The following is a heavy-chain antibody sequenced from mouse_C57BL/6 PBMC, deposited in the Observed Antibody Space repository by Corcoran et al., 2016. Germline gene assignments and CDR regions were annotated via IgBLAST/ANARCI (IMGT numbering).Heavy chain of an antibody. Sequence: EVQLQQSGPELVKPGASVKISCKASGYTFTDYYMNWVKQSHGKSLEWIGDINPNNGGTSYNQKFKGKATLTVDKSSSTAYMELRSLTSEDSAVYYCARGLTGTTFDYWGQGTTLTVSS. CDR1: GYTFTDYY. J-gene: IGHJ2*01. CDR2: INPNNGGT. D-gene: IGHD4-1*01. V-gene: IGHV1-26*01. CDR3: ARGLTGTTFDY.